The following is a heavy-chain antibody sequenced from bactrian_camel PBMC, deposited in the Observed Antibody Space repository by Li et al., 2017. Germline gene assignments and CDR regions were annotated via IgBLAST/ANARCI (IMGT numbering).Heavy chain of an antibody. J-gene: IGHJ4*01. CDR2: IDSDGTT. Sequence: HVQLVESGGGSVQAGGSLRLSCAGSGFTFSRYSMGWFRQAPGTEREAVAIIDSDGTTSYIDSVKGRFTISRDNGKNTLTLQMDSLQPEDTATYYCAANKPPCYYSITDAAQATDFHYWGQGTQVTVS. CDR3: AANKPPCYYSITDAAQATDFHY. D-gene: IGHD4*01. V-gene: IGHV3S55*01. CDR1: GFTFSRYS.